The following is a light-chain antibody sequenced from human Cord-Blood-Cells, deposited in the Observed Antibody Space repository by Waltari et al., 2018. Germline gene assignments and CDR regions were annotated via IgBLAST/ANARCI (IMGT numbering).Light chain of an antibody. CDR2: DVS. CDR3: CSYAGSYTFV. V-gene: IGLV2-11*01. Sequence: QSALTQPRSVSGSPGQSVTISCTGTSSDVGGYNYVSWYQQHPGKAPKLMIYDVSKRPSGVPDRFSGSKSGNKASLTISGIQAEDEADYYCCSYAGSYTFVFGTGTKVTVL. J-gene: IGLJ1*01. CDR1: SSDVGGYNY.